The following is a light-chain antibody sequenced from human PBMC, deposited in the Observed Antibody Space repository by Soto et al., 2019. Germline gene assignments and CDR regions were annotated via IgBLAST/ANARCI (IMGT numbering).Light chain of an antibody. CDR3: MQALQTPPT. CDR2: LGS. V-gene: IGKV2-28*01. Sequence: QSPLSLPVTPGEPASISCRSSQSLLHSNGYNYLDWYLQKPGQSPQLLIYLGSNRASGVPDRFSGSGSGTDFTLKISRVEAEDVGVYYCMQALQTPPTFGQGTKVDIK. J-gene: IGKJ1*01. CDR1: QSLLHSNGYNY.